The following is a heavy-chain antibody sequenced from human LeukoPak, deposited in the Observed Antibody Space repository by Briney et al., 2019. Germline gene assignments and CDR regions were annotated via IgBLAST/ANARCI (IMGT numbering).Heavy chain of an antibody. CDR1: GYTFTGYY. Sequence: ASVKVSCKASGYTFTGYYMHWVRQSPGQGLEWMGWISPNSGGTNYAQKFQGRVTMTRDTSISTAYMELSRLRSDDTAVYYCARDSRNYDILTGYPSYYYMDVWGKGTTVTVSS. J-gene: IGHJ6*03. D-gene: IGHD3-9*01. V-gene: IGHV1-2*02. CDR3: ARDSRNYDILTGYPSYYYMDV. CDR2: ISPNSGGT.